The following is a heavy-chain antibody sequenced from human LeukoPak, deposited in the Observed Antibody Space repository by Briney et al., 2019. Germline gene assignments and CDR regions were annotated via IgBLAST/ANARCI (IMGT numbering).Heavy chain of an antibody. CDR3: ARDTQHYYGSRHAFDI. J-gene: IGHJ3*02. Sequence: GGSLRLSCAASGFTFSSYGMHWVRQAPGKGLEWVAVISYDGSNKYYADSVKGRFTISRDNSKNSLYLQMNSLRAEDTAVYYCARDTQHYYGSRHAFDIWGQGTMVTVSS. D-gene: IGHD3-10*01. CDR1: GFTFSSYG. V-gene: IGHV3-30*03. CDR2: ISYDGSNK.